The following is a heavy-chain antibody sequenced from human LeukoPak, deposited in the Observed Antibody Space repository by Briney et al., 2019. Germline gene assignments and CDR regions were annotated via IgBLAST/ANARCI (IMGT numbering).Heavy chain of an antibody. CDR2: ISSTGNT. V-gene: IGHV4-4*07. CDR1: GGSLTNCC. Sequence: PPETLSLTCTVSGGSLTNCCWGSIRPPAGRGLDWVGRISSTGNTAYRRSLQSRVTMSVDTSKNQFSLKLNSVTAADTAVYYCARVPPSYSDSSKIYYYYYVDVWGKGTPVTVSS. CDR3: ARVPPSYSDSSKIYYYYYVDV. D-gene: IGHD1-26*01. J-gene: IGHJ6*03.